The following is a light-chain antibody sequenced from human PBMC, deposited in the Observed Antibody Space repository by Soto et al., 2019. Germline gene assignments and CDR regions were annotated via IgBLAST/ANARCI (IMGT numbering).Light chain of an antibody. CDR2: GAS. J-gene: IGKJ1*01. CDR1: QSISNNY. Sequence: ELAVPKSAGNLSLSPAERAAPAGRASQSISNNYLAWYQQPPGPAPRLLIYGASNQATGLPDRFSGSAAGTDFPPTSSRLPPEDAAVYYRQQYGSSGTFGQGTKVDIK. CDR3: QQYGSSGT. V-gene: IGKV3-20*01.